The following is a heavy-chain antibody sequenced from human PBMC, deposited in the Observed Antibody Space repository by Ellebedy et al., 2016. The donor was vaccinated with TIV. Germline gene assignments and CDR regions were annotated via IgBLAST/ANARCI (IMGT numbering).Heavy chain of an antibody. CDR2: ISASGGSP. V-gene: IGHV3-23*01. Sequence: GGSLRLSXAASGFTFSSYAMTWVRQAPGKGLEWVSGISASGGSPYYADSVEGRFTISRDNSKNTVYLQVNSLRAEDTAVYYCAKLYCSGTSCYPYAFEIWGQGTMVTVSS. J-gene: IGHJ3*02. CDR3: AKLYCSGTSCYPYAFEI. D-gene: IGHD2-2*01. CDR1: GFTFSSYA.